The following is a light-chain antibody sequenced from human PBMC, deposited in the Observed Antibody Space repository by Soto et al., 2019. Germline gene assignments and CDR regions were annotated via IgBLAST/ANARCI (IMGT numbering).Light chain of an antibody. V-gene: IGKV3-20*01. CDR1: HSIGSK. Sequence: EIRMTQSPSTLSASPRERFTISCRASHSIGSKIAWYHQKPGQAPSLLIYVASSSATGSVDRFSGSGSGADFTLTISRLEPEDFAVYYCQQHGSLPITFGQGTRLEIK. J-gene: IGKJ5*01. CDR2: VAS. CDR3: QQHGSLPIT.